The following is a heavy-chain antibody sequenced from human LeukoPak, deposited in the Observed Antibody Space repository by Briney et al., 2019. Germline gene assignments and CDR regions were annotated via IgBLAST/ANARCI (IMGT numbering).Heavy chain of an antibody. D-gene: IGHD3-22*01. CDR2: ISYDGSNK. Sequence: GRSLRLSCAASGFTFSSYGMHWVRQAPGKGLEWVAVISYDGSNKYYADSVKGRFTISRDNSKNTLYLQMNSLRAEDTAVYYCAKNLYYYDSSGYYPIDYWGQGTLVTASS. CDR1: GFTFSSYG. J-gene: IGHJ4*02. CDR3: AKNLYYYDSSGYYPIDY. V-gene: IGHV3-30*18.